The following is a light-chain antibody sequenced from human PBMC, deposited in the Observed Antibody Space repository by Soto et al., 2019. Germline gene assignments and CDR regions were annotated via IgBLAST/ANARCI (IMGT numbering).Light chain of an antibody. Sequence: QAVVTQEPSLTVSPGGTVTLTCGSSTGAVTSGHYPYWFQQKPGQAPRTLIYDTSNKHSWTPARFSGSLLGGKAALTLSGAQPEDEAEYYCLLSYRGARHYYVFGTGTKLPVL. CDR3: LLSYRGARHYYV. CDR2: DTS. CDR1: TGAVTSGHY. V-gene: IGLV7-46*01. J-gene: IGLJ1*01.